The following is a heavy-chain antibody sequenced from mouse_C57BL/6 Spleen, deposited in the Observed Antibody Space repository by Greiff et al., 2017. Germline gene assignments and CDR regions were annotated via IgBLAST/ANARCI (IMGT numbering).Heavy chain of an antibody. V-gene: IGHV1-82*01. CDR3: EMDYYGSSYDYFDY. CDR2: IYPGDGDT. CDR1: GYAFSSSW. D-gene: IGHD1-1*01. Sequence: QVQLQQSGPELVKPGASVKISCKASGYAFSSSWMNWVKQRPGKGLEWIGRIYPGDGDTNYNGKFKGKATLTADKTSSTAYMQLSSLTSEDSAVYFCEMDYYGSSYDYFDYWGKGTTLTVSS. J-gene: IGHJ2*01.